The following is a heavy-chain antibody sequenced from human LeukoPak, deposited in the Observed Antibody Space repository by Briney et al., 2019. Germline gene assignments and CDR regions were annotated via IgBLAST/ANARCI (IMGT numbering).Heavy chain of an antibody. CDR1: GFTFGDYA. D-gene: IGHD3-9*01. J-gene: IGHJ4*02. Sequence: GGSLRLSCTASGFTFGDYAMSWFRQAPGKGLEWVGFIRSKAYGGTTEYAASVKGRFTISRDDSKSIAYLQMNSLKTEDTAVYYCTRETPTYYDILTGYTDYWGQGTLVTVSS. V-gene: IGHV3-49*03. CDR2: IRSKAYGGTT. CDR3: TRETPTYYDILTGYTDY.